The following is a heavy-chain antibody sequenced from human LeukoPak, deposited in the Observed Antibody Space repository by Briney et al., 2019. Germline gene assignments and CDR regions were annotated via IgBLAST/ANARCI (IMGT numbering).Heavy chain of an antibody. D-gene: IGHD3-22*01. CDR1: GGSFSGYY. CDR3: AGGGTYYYDSSGYY. CDR2: ISYSGST. J-gene: IGHJ4*02. Sequence: SETLSLTCTVSGGSFSGYYWSWIRQPPGKGLEGIGYISYSGSTNYKPSLKSRVTISLDASKNQFSLKLSSVTAADTAVYYCAGGGTYYYDSSGYYWGQGTLVTVSS. V-gene: IGHV4-59*01.